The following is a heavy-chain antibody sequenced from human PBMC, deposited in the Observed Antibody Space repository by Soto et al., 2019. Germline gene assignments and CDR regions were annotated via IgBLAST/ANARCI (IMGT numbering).Heavy chain of an antibody. CDR1: GYSFTSYW. Sequence: GESLKISCKGSGYSFTSYWVGWVRQMPGKGLEWMGIIYPADSDTRYSPSFQGQVTISADKSISTAYLQWSSLKASDTAMYYCATDSSSWYRAAFDIWGQGTTVTVSS. J-gene: IGHJ3*02. V-gene: IGHV5-51*01. D-gene: IGHD6-13*01. CDR3: ATDSSSWYRAAFDI. CDR2: IYPADSDT.